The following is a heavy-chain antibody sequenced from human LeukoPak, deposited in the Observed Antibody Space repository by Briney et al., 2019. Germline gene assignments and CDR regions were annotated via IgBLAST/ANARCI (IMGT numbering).Heavy chain of an antibody. CDR3: ARAADYGDS. CDR1: GFTFSNYG. Sequence: GGSLRLSCAASGFTFSNYGMSWVRQAPGKGLEWVSGIRGSGGDTYYADSVKGRFTISRDNSKNTLYLHMNSLRAEDTAVYYCARAADYGDSWGQGTLVTVSS. J-gene: IGHJ4*02. CDR2: IRGSGGDT. V-gene: IGHV3-23*01.